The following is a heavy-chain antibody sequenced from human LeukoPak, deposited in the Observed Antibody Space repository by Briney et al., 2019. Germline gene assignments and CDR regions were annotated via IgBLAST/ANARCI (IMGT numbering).Heavy chain of an antibody. V-gene: IGHV1-2*04. Sequence: ASVRVSCKASGYTFTGYYMHWVRQAPGQGLEWMGWINPNSGGTNYAQKFQGWVTMTRDTSISTAYMELSRLRSDDTAVYYCARGGIYSSSWYGFTDAFDIWGQGTMVTVSS. CDR2: INPNSGGT. J-gene: IGHJ3*02. D-gene: IGHD6-13*01. CDR3: ARGGIYSSSWYGFTDAFDI. CDR1: GYTFTGYY.